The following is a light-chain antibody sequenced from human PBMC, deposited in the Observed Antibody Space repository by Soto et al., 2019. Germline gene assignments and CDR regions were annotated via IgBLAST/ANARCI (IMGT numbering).Light chain of an antibody. CDR1: SSNIGAGYD. J-gene: IGLJ1*01. V-gene: IGLV1-40*01. Sequence: QSALTQPPSGSGASWQRVTISCTVSSSNIGAGYDVQWYQQLPGTAPTLLIYGNSNRPSGVPDRFSGSKSGTSASLAITGLQAEDEADYYCQSYVSTLSGSEVFGTGTKVTVL. CDR3: QSYVSTLSGSEV. CDR2: GNS.